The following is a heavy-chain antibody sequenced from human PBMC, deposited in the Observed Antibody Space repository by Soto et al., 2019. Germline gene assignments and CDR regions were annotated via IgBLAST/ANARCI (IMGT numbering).Heavy chain of an antibody. Sequence: QVQLVESGGGVVQPGRSLRLSCAASGFTFSSYGMHWVRQAPGKGLEWVAVISYDGSNKYYADSVKGRFTISRDNSKNTLYLQMNSLRAEDTAVYYCAKVRPVAGYSSSWYYYGMDVWGQGTTVTVSS. CDR1: GFTFSSYG. J-gene: IGHJ6*02. CDR3: AKVRPVAGYSSSWYYYGMDV. D-gene: IGHD6-13*01. CDR2: ISYDGSNK. V-gene: IGHV3-30*18.